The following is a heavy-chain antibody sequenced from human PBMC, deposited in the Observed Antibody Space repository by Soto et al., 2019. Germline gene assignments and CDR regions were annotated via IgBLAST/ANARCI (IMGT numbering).Heavy chain of an antibody. Sequence: ASVKVSCKASGYTFTGYYMHWVRQAPGQGLEWMGWINPNSGGTNYAQKFQGRVTMTRDTSISTAYMELSRLRSDDTAVYYCARSEFFYQILAGYYLHLQLYGMDRWGPGTTGTVSS. D-gene: IGHD3-9*01. CDR2: INPNSGGT. V-gene: IGHV1-2*02. J-gene: IGHJ6*02. CDR3: ARSEFFYQILAGYYLHLQLYGMDR. CDR1: GYTFTGYY.